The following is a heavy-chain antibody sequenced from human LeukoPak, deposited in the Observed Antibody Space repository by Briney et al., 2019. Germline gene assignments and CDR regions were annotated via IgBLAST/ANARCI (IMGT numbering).Heavy chain of an antibody. D-gene: IGHD2-15*01. CDR3: ARDRGGGFDY. CDR2: IYHSGST. V-gene: IGHV4-30-2*01. J-gene: IGHJ4*02. Sequence: SQTLSLTCTVSGGSISSGGYSWSWIRQPPGKGLEWIGYIYHSGSTYYNPSLKSRVTISVDRSKNQFSLKLSSVTAADTAVYYCARDRGGGFDYWGQGTLVTVSS. CDR1: GGSISSGGYS.